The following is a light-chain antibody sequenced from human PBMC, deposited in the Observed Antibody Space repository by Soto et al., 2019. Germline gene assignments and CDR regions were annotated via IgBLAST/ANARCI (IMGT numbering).Light chain of an antibody. V-gene: IGKV3-20*01. Sequence: EIVMTQSPATLSVSPGERATLSCRASQSVGSDLAWYQQKPGQAPRLLIHGVSTRATGIPDRFSGSGSGTDFTLTISRLEPEDFAVYYCQQYGSSPRAFGQGTKVDIK. CDR2: GVS. CDR3: QQYGSSPRA. J-gene: IGKJ1*01. CDR1: QSVGSD.